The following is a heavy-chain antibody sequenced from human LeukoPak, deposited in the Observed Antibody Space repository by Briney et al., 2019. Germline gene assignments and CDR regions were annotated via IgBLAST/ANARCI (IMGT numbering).Heavy chain of an antibody. Sequence: ASVKVSCKTSGYSFTSYYMHWVRQAPGQGLEWVGVINPSTVYITYAQKFQGRVTMIRDTSTSTVYMELSRLRSEDTAVYYCARENPIKSWDYWGQGTLVTVSS. V-gene: IGHV1-46*01. CDR1: GYSFTSYY. J-gene: IGHJ4*02. D-gene: IGHD1-14*01. CDR3: ARENPIKSWDY. CDR2: INPSTVYI.